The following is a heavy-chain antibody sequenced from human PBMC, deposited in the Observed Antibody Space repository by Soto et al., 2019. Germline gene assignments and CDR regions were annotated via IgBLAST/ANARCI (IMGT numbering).Heavy chain of an antibody. CDR1: GYTFTSYY. D-gene: IGHD3-3*01. CDR3: AADSSKYYDFWSGYYLDYYGMDV. J-gene: IGHJ6*02. CDR2: INPSSGGT. V-gene: IGHV1-46*01. Sequence: ASVKVSCKASGYTFTSYYMHWVRQAPGQGLEWMGIINPSSGGTNYAQKFQGRVTMTRDTSTSTVYMELSSLRSEDTAVYYCAADSSKYYDFWSGYYLDYYGMDVWGQGTTVTVSS.